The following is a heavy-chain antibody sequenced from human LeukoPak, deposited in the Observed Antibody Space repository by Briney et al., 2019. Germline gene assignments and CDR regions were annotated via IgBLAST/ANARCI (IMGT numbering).Heavy chain of an antibody. CDR1: GFTVSSNY. Sequence: PGGSLRLSCAASGFTVSSNYMSWVRQAPGKGLEWVSVIYSGGSTYYADSAKGRFTISRDNSKNTLYLQMNSLRAEDTAVYYCARDAFGGEGYFDYWGQGTLVTVSS. V-gene: IGHV3-53*01. CDR2: IYSGGST. J-gene: IGHJ4*02. CDR3: ARDAFGGEGYFDY. D-gene: IGHD3-10*01.